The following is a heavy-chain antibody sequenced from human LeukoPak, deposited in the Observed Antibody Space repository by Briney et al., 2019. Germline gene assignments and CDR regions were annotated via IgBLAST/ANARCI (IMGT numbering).Heavy chain of an antibody. D-gene: IGHD1-26*01. CDR3: ARAIVGATYYFDY. Sequence: SETLSLTCAVYGGSSSVYNWRWIRQPPGKGLERIGEMHHSGNTNYNPSLKSRVTMSVDMSRNHFSLKVTSVTAADTAVYYCARAIVGATYYFDYWGQGTLVTVSS. CDR2: MHHSGNT. J-gene: IGHJ4*02. V-gene: IGHV4-34*01. CDR1: GGSSSVYN.